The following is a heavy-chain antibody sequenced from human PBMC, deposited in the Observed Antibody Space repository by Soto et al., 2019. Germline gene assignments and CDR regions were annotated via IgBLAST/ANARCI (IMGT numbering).Heavy chain of an antibody. CDR1: GFTFSDYH. CDR2: ARNDPRARTT. Sequence: EMQLVESGGGLVQPGGSLRFSCAASGFTFSDYHMEWVRQAPGKGLEWIGRARNDPRARTTQHAASVRGRFTTSRDDSKNSLYLQMNSLKTEDTAVYYCVSSPQYWGQGTLVTVSS. J-gene: IGHJ4*02. CDR3: VSSPQY. V-gene: IGHV3-72*01.